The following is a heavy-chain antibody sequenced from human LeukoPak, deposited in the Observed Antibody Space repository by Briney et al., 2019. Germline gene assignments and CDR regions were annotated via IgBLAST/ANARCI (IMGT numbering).Heavy chain of an antibody. CDR1: GFTFSSYA. CDR3: ARGLGYSYGYFDY. CDR2: ISYDGSNK. J-gene: IGHJ4*02. V-gene: IGHV3-30*04. D-gene: IGHD5-18*01. Sequence: GGSLRPSCAASGFTFSSYAMHWVRQAPGKGLEWVAVISYDGSNKYYADSVKGRFTISRDNSKNTLYLQMNSLRAEDTAVYYCARGLGYSYGYFDYWGQGTLVTVSS.